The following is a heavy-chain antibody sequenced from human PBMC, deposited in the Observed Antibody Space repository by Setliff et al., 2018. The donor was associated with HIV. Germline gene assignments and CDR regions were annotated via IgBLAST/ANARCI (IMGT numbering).Heavy chain of an antibody. Sequence: ASVKVSCKASGYTFTRNQIHWVRQAPGQGLEWMGIINPSGGSAAYAEKFRGRVTVTSDTSTNTVYMELRSLRSEETAVFYCARDGGDGSGYYYADYWGQGTLVTVSS. J-gene: IGHJ4*02. CDR3: ARDGGDGSGYYYADY. CDR2: INPSGGSA. V-gene: IGHV1-46*01. D-gene: IGHD3-22*01. CDR1: GYTFTRNQ.